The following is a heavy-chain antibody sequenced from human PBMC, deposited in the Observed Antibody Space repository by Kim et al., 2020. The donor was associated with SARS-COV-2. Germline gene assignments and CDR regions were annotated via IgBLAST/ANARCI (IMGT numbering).Heavy chain of an antibody. D-gene: IGHD1-26*01. J-gene: IGHJ2*01. CDR2: IGGRGDST. CDR1: GFTLSSYA. V-gene: IGHV3-23*01. Sequence: GGSLRLSCAASGFTLSSYAVNWVRQAPGKGLGWVSAIGGRGDSTSYADSVKGRFTISRDNAKNTLYLQMNSLRAEDTAVYYCARVPVVGATSFRYSYFDLWCRGTLSTAS. CDR3: ARVPVVGATSFRYSYFDL.